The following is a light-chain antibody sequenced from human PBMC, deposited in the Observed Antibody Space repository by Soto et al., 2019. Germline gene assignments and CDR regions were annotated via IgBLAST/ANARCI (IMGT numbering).Light chain of an antibody. CDR3: SAWDGSLNGLV. CDR1: SSNIGSNI. Sequence: QAVVTQPPSASGTPGQRVTISCSGSSSNIGSNILNWYRQVPGTAPKLLIYNNVHRPSVVPDRFSGSKSGASGSLAISGLQLEDEADYYCSAWDGSLNGLVFGGGTKLTVL. V-gene: IGLV1-44*01. J-gene: IGLJ3*02. CDR2: NNV.